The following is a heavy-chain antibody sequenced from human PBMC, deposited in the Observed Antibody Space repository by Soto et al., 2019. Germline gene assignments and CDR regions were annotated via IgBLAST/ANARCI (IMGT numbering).Heavy chain of an antibody. CDR3: ARGDSDLAVSEAAY. CDR1: GASITDSY. V-gene: IGHV4-59*01. Sequence: QMQMQESGPRLVKPSETLSLTCTVSGASITDSYCRWIRQPPEKGLEWIGYIYFSGIANYNPSLKSLATISRNTTKNEFSLKLTSVTAADTAIYYCARGDSDLAVSEAAYWGQGTLVTVSS. J-gene: IGHJ1*01. D-gene: IGHD2-15*01. CDR2: IYFSGIA.